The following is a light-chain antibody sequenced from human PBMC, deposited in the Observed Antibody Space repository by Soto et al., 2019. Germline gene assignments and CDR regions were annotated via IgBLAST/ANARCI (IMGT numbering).Light chain of an antibody. J-gene: IGLJ1*01. CDR1: NSNIGSNT. Sequence: QSVLTQPPSASGTPGQRVTISCSGSNSNIGSNTVNWYQQVPGTAPKLLIYSNNQLPSGVPDRFSGSKSGTSASLAISGLQSEDEADYYCAAWDDSLNGYVFGAGTKVTVL. CDR3: AAWDDSLNGYV. CDR2: SNN. V-gene: IGLV1-44*01.